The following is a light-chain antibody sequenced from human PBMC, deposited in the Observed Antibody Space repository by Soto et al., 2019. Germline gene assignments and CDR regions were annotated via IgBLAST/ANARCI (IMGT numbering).Light chain of an antibody. J-gene: IGLJ7*01. CDR3: QTWNTGIVV. Sequence: QSVLTQSPSASASLGASVKLTCTLSSGHSSYTIAWHQQQPEKGPRYLMKVNSDGSHSKGDGIPDRFSGSSSGAERYLTISSLQSEDEADYYCQTWNTGIVVFGGGTQLTVL. V-gene: IGLV4-69*01. CDR1: SGHSSYT. CDR2: VNSDGSH.